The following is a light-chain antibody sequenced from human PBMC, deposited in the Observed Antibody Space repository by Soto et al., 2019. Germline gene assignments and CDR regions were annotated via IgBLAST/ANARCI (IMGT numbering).Light chain of an antibody. Sequence: QSVLTQPPSVSAAPGQKVTISCSGSSSNIGNNYVSWYQQLPGTAPKLLIYENNKRPSGIPDRFSGSKSGTSATLGITGLPTGDEADYYGGTWDSSLSAYVFGTGTKLTVL. J-gene: IGLJ1*01. CDR1: SSNIGNNY. CDR3: GTWDSSLSAYV. CDR2: ENN. V-gene: IGLV1-51*02.